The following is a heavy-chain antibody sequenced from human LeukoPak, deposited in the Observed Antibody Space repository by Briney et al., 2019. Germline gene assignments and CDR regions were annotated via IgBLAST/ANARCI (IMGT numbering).Heavy chain of an antibody. V-gene: IGHV3-11*01. Sequence: GGSLTLSCAGSEFTFSTYAMSWVRQAPGKGLEWVSYISRSGSTIYYADSVKGRFTISRDNGKNSLYLQMNSLRAEDTAVYYCARDRSMIVLTHAFDIWGQGTMVTVSS. CDR3: ARDRSMIVLTHAFDI. CDR2: ISRSGSTI. CDR1: EFTFSTYA. J-gene: IGHJ3*02. D-gene: IGHD3-22*01.